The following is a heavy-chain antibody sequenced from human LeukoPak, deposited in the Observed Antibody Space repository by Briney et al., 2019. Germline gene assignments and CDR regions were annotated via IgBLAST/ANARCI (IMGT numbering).Heavy chain of an antibody. CDR1: GFTFDDYA. CDR2: ISWNSGSI. D-gene: IGHD2-2*01. J-gene: IGHJ4*02. CDR3: AKAYCSSTSCYIDY. V-gene: IGHV3-9*01. Sequence: PGRSLRLSCAASGFTFDDYAMHWVRQAPGKGLEWVSGISWNSGSIGYADSVKGRFTISRDNAKNSLYLQMNGLRAEDTALYYCAKAYCSSTSCYIDYWGQGTLVTVSS.